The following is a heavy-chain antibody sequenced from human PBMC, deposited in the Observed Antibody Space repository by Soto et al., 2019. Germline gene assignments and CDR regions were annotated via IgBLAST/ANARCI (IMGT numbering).Heavy chain of an antibody. CDR1: GFTFSAAW. CDR3: CWCASINYYFNH. Sequence: EVQLVESGGDLVKPGGSLRLSCTASGFTFSAAWMSWVRQVPGKGLEWVGRMKSEGSGGTTDYAATVKGRRTISRDDSKNTVYLQMNSLKTEDTAMYDCCWCASINYYFNHWGQGTLVTVSS. CDR2: MKSEGSGGTT. V-gene: IGHV3-15*01. J-gene: IGHJ4*02. D-gene: IGHD2-8*01.